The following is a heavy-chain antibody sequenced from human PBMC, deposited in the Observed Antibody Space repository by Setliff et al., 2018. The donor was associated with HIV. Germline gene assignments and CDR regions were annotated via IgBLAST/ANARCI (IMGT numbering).Heavy chain of an antibody. V-gene: IGHV4-39*01. CDR3: ARRGRDGVLIVFATGFDP. J-gene: IGHJ5*02. D-gene: IGHD2-8*01. CDR1: GGSISSSTYY. Sequence: SETLSLTCSVSGGSISSSTYYWGWIRQPPGKGLEWIGDIFYTGNTSYNPSLKSRVAISVDTAENQYSLKLNSVTAADTAVYYCARRGRDGVLIVFATGFDPWGQGTLVTVSS. CDR2: IFYTGNT.